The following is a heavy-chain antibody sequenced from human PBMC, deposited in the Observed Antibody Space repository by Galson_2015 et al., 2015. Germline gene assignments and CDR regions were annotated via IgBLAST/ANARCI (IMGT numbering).Heavy chain of an antibody. CDR1: GFTFRSAA. Sequence: SLRLSCAASGFTFRSAALYWVRQAPGKGLVWVSALSHTGSRIYYAGSVMGRFTVSRDNARNSLCLATKSLRDEDTALYYCARDLGYCSGASCYSVGAFHIWGQGTMVTVSS. D-gene: IGHD2-15*01. V-gene: IGHV3-23*01. CDR2: LSHTGSRI. J-gene: IGHJ3*02. CDR3: ARDLGYCSGASCYSVGAFHI.